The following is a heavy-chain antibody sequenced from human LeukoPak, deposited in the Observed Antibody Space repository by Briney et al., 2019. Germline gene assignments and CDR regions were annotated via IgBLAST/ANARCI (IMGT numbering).Heavy chain of an antibody. CDR2: IKEDGSEK. CDR1: GFIFRSW. Sequence: GGSLRLSCAASGFIFRSWMSWVRQAPGEGLEWVANIKEDGSEKYYVDSVKGRFTISRDNAKNSLYLQMNSLRAEDTAVYYCAREVYCSSTSCYTGYFQHWGQGTLVTVSS. CDR3: AREVYCSSTSCYTGYFQH. D-gene: IGHD2-2*02. V-gene: IGHV3-7*01. J-gene: IGHJ1*01.